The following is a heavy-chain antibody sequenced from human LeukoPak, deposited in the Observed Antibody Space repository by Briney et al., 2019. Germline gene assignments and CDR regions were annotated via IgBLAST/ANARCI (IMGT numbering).Heavy chain of an antibody. D-gene: IGHD3-22*01. CDR1: GFTFSDYY. CDR2: ISTSGSTI. J-gene: IGHJ4*02. Sequence: GGSLRLSCAASGFTFSDYYMSWVRQAPGKGLEWVSYISTSGSTIYYADSVKGRFTISRDNAKNSLYLQMNSLRAEDTAVYYCARDRLGDYDSSGYYDYWGQGTLVTVSS. V-gene: IGHV3-11*01. CDR3: ARDRLGDYDSSGYYDY.